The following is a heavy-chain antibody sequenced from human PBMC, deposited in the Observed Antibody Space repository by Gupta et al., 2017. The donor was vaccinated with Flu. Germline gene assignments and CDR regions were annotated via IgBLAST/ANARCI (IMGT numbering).Heavy chain of an antibody. Sequence: EVHLLESGGGLVQPGGSLRLSCAASGFTFSNYAMSWVRQAPGKGLEWVSGIDETGNNKYYTGSVKGRFTISRDNSKNMVSLQMNDLRGEDTALYFCAKEIAAVGTPNFDYWGQGTPVTVSS. V-gene: IGHV3-23*01. J-gene: IGHJ4*02. D-gene: IGHD6-13*01. CDR3: AKEIAAVGTPNFDY. CDR2: IDETGNNK. CDR1: GFTFSNYA.